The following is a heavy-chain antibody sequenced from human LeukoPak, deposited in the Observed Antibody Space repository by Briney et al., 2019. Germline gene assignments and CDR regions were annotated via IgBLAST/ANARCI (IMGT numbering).Heavy chain of an antibody. CDR3: ANHYYDSSGNFGY. CDR2: IYSGGST. Sequence: PGGSLRLSCAASGFTVSSNYMSWVRQAPGKGLEWVSVIYSGGSTYYADSVKGRFTISRDNSKNTLYLQMNSLRAEDTAVYYCANHYYDSSGNFGYWGQGTLVTVSS. V-gene: IGHV3-53*01. J-gene: IGHJ4*02. CDR1: GFTVSSNY. D-gene: IGHD3-22*01.